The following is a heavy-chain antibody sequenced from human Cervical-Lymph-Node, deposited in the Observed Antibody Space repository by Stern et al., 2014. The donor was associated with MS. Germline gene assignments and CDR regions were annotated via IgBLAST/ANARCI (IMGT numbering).Heavy chain of an antibody. J-gene: IGHJ5*02. V-gene: IGHV1-69*01. CDR3: ARRLGSHESGWFDP. Sequence: QLVQSGAEVKKPGSSVKVSCQASGGTLISYPISWVRQAPGQGLEWLGGIMPILGTSNYAHKFQGRVTITADESTTTIYMELRSLKSEDTAVYYCARRLGSHESGWFDPWGQGTLVTVSS. CDR2: IMPILGTS. D-gene: IGHD1-26*01. CDR1: GGTLISYP.